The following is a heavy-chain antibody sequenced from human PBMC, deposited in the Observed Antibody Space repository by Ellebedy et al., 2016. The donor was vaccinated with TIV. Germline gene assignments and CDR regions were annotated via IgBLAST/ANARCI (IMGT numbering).Heavy chain of an antibody. Sequence: MPSETLSLTCTVSGGSISSYYWSWIRQPAGKGLEWIGRFFISGSTNYNPSLKSRVTMSVDTTNNQFSLKLSSVTAADTAVYYCARQEVAKWGYYYGMDVWGQGTTVIVSS. J-gene: IGHJ6*02. D-gene: IGHD7-27*01. V-gene: IGHV4-4*07. CDR3: ARQEVAKWGYYYGMDV. CDR2: FFISGST. CDR1: GGSISSYY.